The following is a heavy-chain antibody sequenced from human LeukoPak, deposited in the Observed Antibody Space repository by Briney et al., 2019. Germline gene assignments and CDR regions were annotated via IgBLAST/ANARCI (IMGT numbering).Heavy chain of an antibody. D-gene: IGHD3-10*01. CDR1: GFTFSHFW. CDR3: AKTRGGSLHDGFDI. V-gene: IGHV3-74*01. Sequence: GGSLRLSCAASGFTFSHFWMHWVRQAPGKGLVWVSRIEGDGSTSNYAESVKGRFTISRDNAKNTLYLQMTSLRAEDTAVYYCAKTRGGSLHDGFDIWGQGTMVTVSS. CDR2: IEGDGSTS. J-gene: IGHJ3*02.